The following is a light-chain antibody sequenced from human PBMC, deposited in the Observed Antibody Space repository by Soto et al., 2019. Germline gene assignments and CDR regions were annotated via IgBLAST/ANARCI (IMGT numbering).Light chain of an antibody. CDR3: QHYNSYGT. J-gene: IGKJ1*01. CDR2: DAS. Sequence: DIQMTQSPSTLSASVGDRVTITCRASQSISSWLAWYQQKPGKAPKLLIYDASSLESGGPSRFSGSGAGTEFTLTISSLEPDDFATYYCQHYNSYGTFGQGTKVDIK. CDR1: QSISSW. V-gene: IGKV1-5*01.